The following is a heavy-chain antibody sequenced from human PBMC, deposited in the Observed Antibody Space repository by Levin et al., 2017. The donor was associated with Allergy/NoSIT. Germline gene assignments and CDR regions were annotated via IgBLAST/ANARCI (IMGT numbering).Heavy chain of an antibody. CDR1: GGSISTGSYY. D-gene: IGHD2-15*01. CDR3: ARHRVVGASPYYYCVGMDV. CDR2: ISYSGST. V-gene: IGHV4-39*01. Sequence: GSLRLSCTVSGGSISTGSYYWGWIRQPPGKGLEWIGSISYSGSTYYNPSLKSGVTISVDTSKNQFSLKVSSVTAADPALYFFARHRVVGASPYYYCVGMDVWGQGTTVTVYS. J-gene: IGHJ6*02.